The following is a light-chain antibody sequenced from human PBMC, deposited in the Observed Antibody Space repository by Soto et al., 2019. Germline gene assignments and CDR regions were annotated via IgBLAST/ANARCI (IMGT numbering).Light chain of an antibody. CDR2: DNN. J-gene: IGLJ2*01. Sequence: QSVLTQPPSVSAAPGQKVTISCSGSSSNIGNNYVSWYQQVPGTAPKLLIYDNNKRPSGIPDRFSGSKSGTSAILGITGLQTGDEADYYCGTWDSSLSALVFGGGTKLTVL. V-gene: IGLV1-51*01. CDR1: SSNIGNNY. CDR3: GTWDSSLSALV.